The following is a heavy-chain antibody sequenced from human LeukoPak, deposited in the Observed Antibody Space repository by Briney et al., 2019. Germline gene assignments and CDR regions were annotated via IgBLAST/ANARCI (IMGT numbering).Heavy chain of an antibody. CDR2: IYYSGST. V-gene: IGHV4-59*12. CDR1: GFTFSSYS. J-gene: IGHJ4*02. CDR3: ARGYGSGSYGD. D-gene: IGHD3-10*01. Sequence: TGGSLRLSCAASGFTFSSYSMNWVRQPPGKGLEWIGSIYYSGSTYYNPSLTSRINISVDTSKNQFFLKLSSVTAADTAVYYCARGYGSGSYGDWGQGTLVTVSS.